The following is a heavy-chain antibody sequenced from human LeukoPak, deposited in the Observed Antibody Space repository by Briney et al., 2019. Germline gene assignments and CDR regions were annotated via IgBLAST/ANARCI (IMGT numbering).Heavy chain of an antibody. CDR3: AKSSGYGDYGYYYYMDV. CDR2: ISGSGYTT. CDR1: GFTFDDYG. D-gene: IGHD4-17*01. Sequence: PGGSLRLSCAASGFTFDDYGMSWVRQAPGKGLEWVSAISGSGYTTYYADSVKGRFTISRDNSENTLYLQMNSLRAEDTAVYYCAKSSGYGDYGYYYYMDVWGKGTTVTISS. V-gene: IGHV3-23*01. J-gene: IGHJ6*03.